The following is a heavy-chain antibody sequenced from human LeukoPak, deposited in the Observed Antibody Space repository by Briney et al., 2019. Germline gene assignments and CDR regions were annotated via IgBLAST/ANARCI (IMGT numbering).Heavy chain of an antibody. CDR1: GYTFTSYG. J-gene: IGHJ4*02. CDR3: ARSPPTGYLYYFDY. D-gene: IGHD3-9*01. V-gene: IGHV1-18*01. Sequence: ASVKASCKASGYTFTSYGISWVRQAPGQGLEWMGWISAYNGHTYYIQKIRDRVTMTTDTSTSTAYMELRGLTSDDTAVYYCARSPPTGYLYYFDYWGQGTLVTVSS. CDR2: ISAYNGHT.